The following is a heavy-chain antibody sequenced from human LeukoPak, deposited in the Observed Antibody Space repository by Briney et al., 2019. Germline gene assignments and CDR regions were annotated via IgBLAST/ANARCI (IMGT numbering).Heavy chain of an antibody. Sequence: SQTLSHTCAISGDSVSSNSAAWNWIRQSPSRGLEWLGRTYYRSKWYNDYAESVKSRITINPDTSKNQFTLQLNSVTPEDTAVYYCARVMEYSGSWNWVDYWGQGTLVTVSS. CDR2: TYYRSKWYN. D-gene: IGHD1-26*01. V-gene: IGHV6-1*01. CDR1: GDSVSSNSAA. CDR3: ARVMEYSGSWNWVDY. J-gene: IGHJ5*01.